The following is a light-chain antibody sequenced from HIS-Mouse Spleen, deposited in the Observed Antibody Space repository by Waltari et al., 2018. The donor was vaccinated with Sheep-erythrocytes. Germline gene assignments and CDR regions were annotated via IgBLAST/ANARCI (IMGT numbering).Light chain of an antibody. V-gene: IGLV2-23*01. J-gene: IGLJ3*02. CDR1: SSDVGSYNL. Sequence: QSALTQPASVSGSPGQSITISCTGTSSDVGSYNLVSWYQQHPGKAPKLMIYEGSKRPSGVYNRLSGSKSGKPASLTISGLQAEEEADYYCCSYAGSSTPWVFGGGTKLTVL. CDR3: CSYAGSSTPWV. CDR2: EGS.